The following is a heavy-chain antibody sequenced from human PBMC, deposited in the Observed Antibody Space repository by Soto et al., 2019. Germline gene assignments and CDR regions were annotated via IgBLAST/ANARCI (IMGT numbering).Heavy chain of an antibody. J-gene: IGHJ6*02. V-gene: IGHV3-23*01. CDR2: ISGSGGST. CDR3: AKETTGTTQYYYYYCGMDV. Sequence: EVQLLESGGGLVQHGGSLRLSCAASGFTFSSYAMSWVRQAPGKGLEWVSAISGSGGSTYYADSVKGRFTISRDNSKNTLYLQMNSLRAEDTAVYYCAKETTGTTQYYYYYCGMDVWGQGTTVTVSS. D-gene: IGHD1-1*01. CDR1: GFTFSSYA.